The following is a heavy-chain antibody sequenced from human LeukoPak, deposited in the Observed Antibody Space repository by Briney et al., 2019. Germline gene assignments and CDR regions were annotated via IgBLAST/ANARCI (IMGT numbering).Heavy chain of an antibody. D-gene: IGHD6-19*01. CDR1: GYSFTSYW. J-gene: IGHJ4*02. Sequence: GESLKISCKGSGYSFTSYWIGWVRQMPGKGLEWMGIIYPGDSDTRYSPSFQGQVTISADKSISTAYLQWSSLKASDTAMYYCARSGYSSGWYVDYLDYWGQGTLVTVSS. CDR2: IYPGDSDT. V-gene: IGHV5-51*01. CDR3: ARSGYSSGWYVDYLDY.